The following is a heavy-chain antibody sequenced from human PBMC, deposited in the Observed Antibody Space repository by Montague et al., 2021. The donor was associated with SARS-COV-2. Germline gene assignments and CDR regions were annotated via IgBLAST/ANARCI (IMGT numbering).Heavy chain of an antibody. CDR1: GFTFSNIG. Sequence: SLRLSCAASGFTFSNIGMSWVRQAPGKGLEWVANIKPDESETNYVDSGKGRFTISRDNSKNSLYLQMDNLRAEDTAIYYCAKNGGAHGLDVWGQGTSVSVSS. D-gene: IGHD4-23*01. CDR3: AKNGGAHGLDV. J-gene: IGHJ6*02. CDR2: IKPDESET. V-gene: IGHV3-7*01.